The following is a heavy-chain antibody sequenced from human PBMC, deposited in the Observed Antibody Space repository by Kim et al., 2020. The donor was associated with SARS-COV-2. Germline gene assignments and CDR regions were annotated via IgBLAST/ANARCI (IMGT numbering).Heavy chain of an antibody. D-gene: IGHD3-9*01. Sequence: GGSLRLSWAASGFTFSSYGMHWVRQAQGKGLEWVAVIWYDGSNKYYADSVKGRFTISRDNSKNTLYLQMNSLRAEDTAVNYCARERREYYDILTGYYKSYYYYGVDDWGQGTTVTVSS. J-gene: IGHJ6*02. CDR1: GFTFSSYG. V-gene: IGHV3-33*01. CDR3: ARERREYYDILTGYYKSYYYYGVDD. CDR2: IWYDGSNK.